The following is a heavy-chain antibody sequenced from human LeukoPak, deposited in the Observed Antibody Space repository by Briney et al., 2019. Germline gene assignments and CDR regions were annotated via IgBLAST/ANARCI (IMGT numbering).Heavy chain of an antibody. J-gene: IGHJ5*02. CDR2: ISAYNGNT. CDR3: ARPTYYYDSSDDNWFDP. Sequence: GASVKVSCKASGYTFTSYGISWVRQAPGQGLEWMGWISAYNGNTNYAQKLQGRVTMTTDTSTSTAYMELRSLRSDDTAVYYCARPTYYYDSSDDNWFDPWGQGTLVTVSS. V-gene: IGHV1-18*01. D-gene: IGHD3-22*01. CDR1: GYTFTSYG.